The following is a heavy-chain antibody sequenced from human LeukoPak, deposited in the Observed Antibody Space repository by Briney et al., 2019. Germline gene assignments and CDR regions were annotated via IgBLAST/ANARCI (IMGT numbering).Heavy chain of an antibody. CDR3: AREDGGAFDI. CDR1: GFTFSSYS. J-gene: IGHJ3*02. CDR2: ISTSSTI. D-gene: IGHD4-23*01. V-gene: IGHV3-48*01. Sequence: GGSLRLSCAASGFTFSSYSMNWVRQAPGKGLEWVSSISTSSTIYYADSVKGRFTISRDNAKNSLYLQMNSLRAEDTAVYYCAREDGGAFDIWGQGTMVTVSS.